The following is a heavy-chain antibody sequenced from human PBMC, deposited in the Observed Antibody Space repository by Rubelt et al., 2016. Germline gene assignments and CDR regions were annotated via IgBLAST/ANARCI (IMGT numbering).Heavy chain of an antibody. V-gene: IGHV3-9*01. Sequence: EVQLLESGGGLVQPGGSLRLSCAASGFTFSSYAMSWVRQAPGKGLEWVSGISWNSGSIGYADSVKGRFTISRDNAKNSLYLQMNSLRAEDTALNYCAKDRAYGGNSGGIDYWGQGTLVTVSS. D-gene: IGHD4-23*01. CDR1: GFTFSSYA. J-gene: IGHJ4*02. CDR3: AKDRAYGGNSGGIDY. CDR2: ISWNSGSI.